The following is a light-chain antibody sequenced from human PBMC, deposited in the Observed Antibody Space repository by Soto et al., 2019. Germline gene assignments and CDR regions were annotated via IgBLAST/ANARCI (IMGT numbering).Light chain of an antibody. J-gene: IGKJ2*01. Sequence: DIQMTQSPSSLSASVGDRVTITCQASQGITTSLNWYQQKPGKAPKLLIFDASNLQTGVPSRFSGSASGTDFTFTISGLQPEDIATYYCHQYHSLPYTFGQGPKLEIK. CDR2: DAS. V-gene: IGKV1-33*01. CDR1: QGITTS. CDR3: HQYHSLPYT.